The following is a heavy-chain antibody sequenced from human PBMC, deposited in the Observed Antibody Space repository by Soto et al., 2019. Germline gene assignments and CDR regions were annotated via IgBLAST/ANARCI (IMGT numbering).Heavy chain of an antibody. CDR3: ARAPLGIIVAPDS. CDR2: INPSGGST. CDR1: GYTFTSYY. V-gene: IGHV1-46*01. J-gene: IGHJ4*02. Sequence: ASVKVSCKASGYTFTSYYMHWVRQAPGQGLEWMGIINPSGGSTSYAQKFQGRVTITRDTSASTAYMELSSLRSEDTAVYYCARAPLGIIVAPDSGGQGTLVTVSS. D-gene: IGHD3-22*01.